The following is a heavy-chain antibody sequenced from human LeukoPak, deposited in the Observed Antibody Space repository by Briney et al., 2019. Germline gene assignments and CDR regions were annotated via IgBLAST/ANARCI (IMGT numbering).Heavy chain of an antibody. D-gene: IGHD6-19*01. V-gene: IGHV3-7*01. J-gene: IGHJ4*02. CDR1: GFTFSSYA. CDR3: ARPFGNGWFLRDY. Sequence: GGSLRLSCAASGFTFSSYAMSWVRQAPGKGLEWVANMKEDGSEKYYVDSVRGRFTISRDNAKNSLYLQMNNLRAEDTAVYYCARPFGNGWFLRDYWGRGTLVTVSS. CDR2: MKEDGSEK.